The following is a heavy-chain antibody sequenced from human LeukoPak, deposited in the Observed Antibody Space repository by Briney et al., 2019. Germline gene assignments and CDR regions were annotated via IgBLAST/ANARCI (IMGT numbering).Heavy chain of an antibody. V-gene: IGHV4-34*01. Sequence: SETISLTCAVYGGTFSGYYWSWIRQPPGNGLEWIGEINHSGSTNYNPSLKSRVTISVDTSKNQFSLKLSSVTAADTAVYYCARAVPYYDFWSGYSPWGQGTLITVSS. CDR2: INHSGST. D-gene: IGHD3-3*01. CDR1: GGTFSGYY. CDR3: ARAVPYYDFWSGYSP. J-gene: IGHJ5*02.